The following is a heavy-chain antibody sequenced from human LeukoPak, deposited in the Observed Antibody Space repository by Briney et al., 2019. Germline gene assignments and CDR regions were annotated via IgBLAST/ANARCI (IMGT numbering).Heavy chain of an antibody. Sequence: PSQTLSLTCTVSGGSISSGGYYWSWIRQHPGKGLEWIGYIYYSGSTYYNPSLKSRVTISVDTSKNQFSLKLSSVTAADTAVYYCARGPLRSGQIDYWGQGTLVTVSS. J-gene: IGHJ4*02. CDR1: GGSISSGGYY. D-gene: IGHD5-24*01. CDR3: ARGPLRSGQIDY. V-gene: IGHV4-31*03. CDR2: IYYSGST.